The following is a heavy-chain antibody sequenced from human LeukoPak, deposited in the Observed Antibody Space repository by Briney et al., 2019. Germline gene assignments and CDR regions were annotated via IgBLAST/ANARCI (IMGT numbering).Heavy chain of an antibody. J-gene: IGHJ1*01. CDR1: GYTFTGYY. V-gene: IGHV1-2*02. CDR3: ARDGVGYYDSSGYYYFQH. Sequence: ASVKVSRKASGYTFTGYYMHWVRQAPGQGLEWMGWINPNSGGTNYAQKFQGRVTMTRNTSISTAYMELSRLRSDDTAVYYCARDGVGYYDSSGYYYFQHWGQGTLVTVSS. D-gene: IGHD3-22*01. CDR2: INPNSGGT.